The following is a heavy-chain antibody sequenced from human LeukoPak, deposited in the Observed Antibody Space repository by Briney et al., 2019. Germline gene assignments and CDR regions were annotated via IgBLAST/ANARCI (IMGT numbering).Heavy chain of an antibody. CDR1: GFTFSSYG. V-gene: IGHV3-33*01. CDR3: ARYVGDSSGYYAEAGLDY. CDR2: IWYDGSNK. D-gene: IGHD3-22*01. Sequence: GGSLRLSCAASGFTFSSYGMHWVRQAPGKGLEWVAVIWYDGSNKYYADSVKGRFTISRDNSKNTLYLQMNSLGAEDTAVYYCARYVGDSSGYYAEAGLDYWGQGTLVTVSS. J-gene: IGHJ4*02.